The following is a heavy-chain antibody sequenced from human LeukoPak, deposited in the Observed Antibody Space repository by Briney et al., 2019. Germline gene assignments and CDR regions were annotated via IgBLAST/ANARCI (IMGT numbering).Heavy chain of an antibody. Sequence: GGALRLSCAASGFTFSSYAMSWVRQAPGKGLEWVSAISGSGGSTYYADSVKGRFTISRDNSKNTLYLQMNSLRAEDTAVYYCTRIFRTAHFDYWGQGTPVTVSS. CDR3: TRIFRTAHFDY. V-gene: IGHV3-23*01. J-gene: IGHJ4*02. D-gene: IGHD2/OR15-2a*01. CDR2: ISGSGGST. CDR1: GFTFSSYA.